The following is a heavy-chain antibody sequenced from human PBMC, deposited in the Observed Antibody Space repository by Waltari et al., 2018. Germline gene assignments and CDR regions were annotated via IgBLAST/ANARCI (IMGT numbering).Heavy chain of an antibody. J-gene: IGHJ6*03. CDR2: SLPIFLLI. Sequence: QVQLLQSGAEVKKPGSSVKVSCRASVGTLSSGGVSWVQQAPGQGLEWMRGSLPIFLLISYGHKFRVIVTITAVDSTIRACMELRNFRAEDMAVYYCARLGYCSGDSCYPGYQNLYYMDVWCNGTTVTDSS. CDR3: ARLGYCSGDSCYPGYQNLYYMDV. CDR1: VGTLSSGG. D-gene: IGHD2-15*01. V-gene: IGHV1-69*12.